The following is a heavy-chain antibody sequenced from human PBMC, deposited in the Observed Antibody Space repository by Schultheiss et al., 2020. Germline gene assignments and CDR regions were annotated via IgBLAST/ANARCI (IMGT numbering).Heavy chain of an antibody. D-gene: IGHD2-2*01. CDR2: IYSGGTT. CDR3: AKGWGRTAAIDY. Sequence: GESLKISCAASGFTFSSYAMSWVRQAPGKGLEWVSVIYSGGTTYYSDSVTGRFTISRDNSKNTLYLQMNSLRAEDTAVYYCAKGWGRTAAIDYWGQGTLVTVSS. V-gene: IGHV3-23*03. CDR1: GFTFSSYA. J-gene: IGHJ4*02.